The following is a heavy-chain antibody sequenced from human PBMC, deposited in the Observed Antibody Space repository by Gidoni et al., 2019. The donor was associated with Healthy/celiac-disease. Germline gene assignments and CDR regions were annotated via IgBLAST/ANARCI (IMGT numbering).Heavy chain of an antibody. J-gene: IGHJ6*03. CDR1: GFTVRSNY. V-gene: IGHV3-53*01. CDR3: ARSIPAALRFYYYYMDV. CDR2: IYSGGST. D-gene: IGHD2-2*01. Sequence: EVQLVESGGVLLQPGGYLRLSCAASGFTVRSNYMSWVRQAPGKGLEWVSVIYSGGSTYYADYVKGRFTISRDNSKNTLYLQMNSLRAEDTAVYYCARSIPAALRFYYYYMDVWGKGTTVTVSS.